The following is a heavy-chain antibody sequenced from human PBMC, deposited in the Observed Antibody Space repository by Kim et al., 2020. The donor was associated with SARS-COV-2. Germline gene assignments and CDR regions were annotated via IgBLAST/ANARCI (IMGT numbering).Heavy chain of an antibody. V-gene: IGHV3-74*03. CDR1: GFTFSSYW. J-gene: IGHJ6*02. Sequence: GGSLRLSCAASGFTFSSYWMHWVRQGPGKGLIWVAGINTDGSSTLYADSVTGRFTISRASAKNTAFLQMHSHRVEDTAVSYCVSAGAVWGQGTTVTVSS. D-gene: IGHD3-10*01. CDR2: INTDGSST. CDR3: VSAGAV.